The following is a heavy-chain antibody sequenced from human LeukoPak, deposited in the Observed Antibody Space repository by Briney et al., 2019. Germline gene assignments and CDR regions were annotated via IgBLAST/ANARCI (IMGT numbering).Heavy chain of an antibody. J-gene: IGHJ5*02. Sequence: PSETLSLTCTVSGGSISSYYWSWIRQPAGEGLEWIGRIYSSGSTNYNPSLRSRVTLSVATSKNQFSLKLSSVTAADTAVYYCARHAFGLLNNWSDPWGRGTLVTVFS. CDR3: ARHAFGLLNNWSDP. V-gene: IGHV4-4*07. CDR2: IYSSGST. D-gene: IGHD3/OR15-3a*01. CDR1: GGSISSYY.